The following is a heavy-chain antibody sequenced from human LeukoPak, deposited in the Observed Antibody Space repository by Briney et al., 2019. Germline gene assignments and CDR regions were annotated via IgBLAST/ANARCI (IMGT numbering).Heavy chain of an antibody. CDR1: GFTFSSYW. J-gene: IGHJ6*02. CDR3: ARGFMTTVTTLVYYYYGMDV. V-gene: IGHV3-7*04. D-gene: IGHD4-17*01. CDR2: IKQDGSEK. Sequence: GGSLRLSCAASGFTFSSYWMSWVRQAPGKGLEWVANIKQDGSEKYYVDSVKGRFTISRDNTKNSLYLQMNSLRAEDTAVYYCARGFMTTVTTLVYYYYGMDVWGQGTTVTVSS.